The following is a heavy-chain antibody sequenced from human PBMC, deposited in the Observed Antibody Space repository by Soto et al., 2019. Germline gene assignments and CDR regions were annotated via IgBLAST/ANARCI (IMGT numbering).Heavy chain of an antibody. CDR3: ARDQTYSSSSDYYYGMDV. CDR1: GGSVSSGSYY. Sequence: SETLSLTCTVSGGSVSSGSYYWSWIRQPPGKGLEWIGYIYYSGSTNYNPSLKSRVTISVDTSKNQFSLKLSSVTAADTAVYYCARDQTYSSSSDYYYGMDVWGQGTTVTVSS. J-gene: IGHJ6*02. CDR2: IYYSGST. V-gene: IGHV4-61*01. D-gene: IGHD6-6*01.